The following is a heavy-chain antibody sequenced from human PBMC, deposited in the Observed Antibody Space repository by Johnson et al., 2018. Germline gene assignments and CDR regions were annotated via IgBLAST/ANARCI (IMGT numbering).Heavy chain of an antibody. D-gene: IGHD1-20*01. CDR2: ISGTGITT. CDR1: GFAFNSHA. CDR3: AQTHNWNDARAFDI. Sequence: VQLVESGGGLVQPGGSXRLSCAASGFAFNSHALSWVRQAPGKGREWVSTISGTGITTYYADSVKGRFPISRENSTNTLYVQMNSLRDVDTAVYYCAQTHNWNDARAFDIWGQGTMVTVSS. J-gene: IGHJ3*02. V-gene: IGHV3-23*04.